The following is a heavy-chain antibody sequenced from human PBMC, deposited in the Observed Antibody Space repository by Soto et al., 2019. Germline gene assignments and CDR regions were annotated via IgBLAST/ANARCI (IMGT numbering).Heavy chain of an antibody. J-gene: IGHJ3*02. CDR2: INHSGST. V-gene: IGHV4-34*01. Sequence: SETLSLTCAVYGGSFSGYYWSWIRQPPGKGLEWIGEINHSGSTNYNPSLKSRVTISVDKSKNQFSLMLSSVTAADTAVYYCARGYDILTGYHDAFDIWGQGTMVTVSS. CDR1: GGSFSGYY. D-gene: IGHD3-9*01. CDR3: ARGYDILTGYHDAFDI.